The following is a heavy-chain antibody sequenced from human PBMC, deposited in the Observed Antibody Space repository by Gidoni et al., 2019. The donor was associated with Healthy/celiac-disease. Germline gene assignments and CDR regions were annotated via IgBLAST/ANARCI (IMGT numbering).Heavy chain of an antibody. CDR1: GFTFDDYA. CDR2: ISWNSGSI. D-gene: IGHD2-15*01. CDR3: AKGSTVVNADFGDY. J-gene: IGHJ4*02. Sequence: EVQLVESGGGLVQPGRSLRLSCAASGFTFDDYAMHWVRQAPGKGLEWVSGISWNSGSIGYADSVKGRFTISRDNAKNSLYLQMNSLRAEDTALYYCAKGSTVVNADFGDYWGQGTLVTVSS. V-gene: IGHV3-9*01.